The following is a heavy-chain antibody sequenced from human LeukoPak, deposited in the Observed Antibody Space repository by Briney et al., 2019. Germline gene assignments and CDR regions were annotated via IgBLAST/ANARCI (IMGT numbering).Heavy chain of an antibody. CDR3: ARSPIYGDPENWFDP. D-gene: IGHD4-17*01. CDR2: INYSGST. J-gene: IGHJ5*02. Sequence: SETLSLTCAVYGGSFSGYYWSWIRQPPGKGLEWIGYINYSGSTNYNPSLKSRVTISVDTSKNQFSLKLSSVTAADTAVYYCARSPIYGDPENWFDPWGQGTLVTVSS. V-gene: IGHV4-59*01. CDR1: GGSFSGYY.